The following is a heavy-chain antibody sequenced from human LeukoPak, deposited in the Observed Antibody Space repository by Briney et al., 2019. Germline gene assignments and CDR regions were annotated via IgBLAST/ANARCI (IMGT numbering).Heavy chain of an antibody. Sequence: SVKVSCKASGGTFNSYAISWVRQAPGQGLEWMGGIIPIFGTANYAQKFQGRVTITTDESTSTAYMELSSLRSEDTAVYYCARGSSYDFWSGYSRGYYYYMDVWGKGTTVTVSS. J-gene: IGHJ6*03. CDR3: ARGSSYDFWSGYSRGYYYYMDV. V-gene: IGHV1-69*05. CDR1: GGTFNSYA. CDR2: IIPIFGTA. D-gene: IGHD3-3*01.